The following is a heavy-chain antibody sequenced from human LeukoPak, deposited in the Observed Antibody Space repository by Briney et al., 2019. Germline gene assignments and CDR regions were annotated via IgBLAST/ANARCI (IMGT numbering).Heavy chain of an antibody. Sequence: ASVKVSCKASGYTFTGYYMHWVRQAPGQGLERRGQINPNSGGTNYAQKFQGRVTMTRDTSISTAYMELSRLRSDDTAVYYCARTYYDILTGYSIFDCWGQGTLVTVSS. CDR3: ARTYYDILTGYSIFDC. CDR1: GYTFTGYY. V-gene: IGHV1-2*06. CDR2: INPNSGGT. D-gene: IGHD3-9*01. J-gene: IGHJ4*02.